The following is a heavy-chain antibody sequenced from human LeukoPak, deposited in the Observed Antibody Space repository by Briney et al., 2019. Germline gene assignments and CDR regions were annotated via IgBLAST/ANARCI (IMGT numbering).Heavy chain of an antibody. J-gene: IGHJ3*02. V-gene: IGHV1-8*02. CDR3: ARVYYDSSGYYYPDAFDI. CDR2: MNPNSGNT. D-gene: IGHD3-22*01. Sequence: ASVKVSCKASGYTFTSYDINWVRQATGQGLEWMGWMNPNSGNTGYAQKFQGRVTMTRNTSISTAYMELSSLRSEDTAVYYCARVYYDSSGYYYPDAFDIWGQGTMVTVSS. CDR1: GYTFTSYD.